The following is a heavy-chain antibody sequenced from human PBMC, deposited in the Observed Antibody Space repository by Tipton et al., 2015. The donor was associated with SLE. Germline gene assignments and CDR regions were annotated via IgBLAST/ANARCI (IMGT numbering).Heavy chain of an antibody. CDR2: IYSSGTT. V-gene: IGHV4-59*08. D-gene: IGHD3-22*01. CDR3: ARAAYYYDSYDY. J-gene: IGHJ4*02. Sequence: TLSLTCTVSGGSISSYYWNWIRQPPGKGLEWIGYIYSSGTTNYNPSLKSRVTISVDTSKNQFSLKLSSVIAADTAVYYCARAAYYYDSYDYWGQGTLVTVSP. CDR1: GGSISSYY.